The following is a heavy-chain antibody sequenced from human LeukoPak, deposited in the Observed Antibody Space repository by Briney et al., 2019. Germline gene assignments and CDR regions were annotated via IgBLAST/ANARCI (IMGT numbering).Heavy chain of an antibody. J-gene: IGHJ4*02. CDR3: AREHPRGEVDDFDY. D-gene: IGHD3-16*01. CDR2: IYTSGST. V-gene: IGHV4-61*02. Sequence: PSETLSLTCTVSGGSISSGFYYWSWIRQPVGKGLEWIGRIYTSGSTNYNPSLKSRISISVDTSKNQFSLKLTSVTAADTAVYYCAREHPRGEVDDFDYWGQGTLVTVSS. CDR1: GGSISSGFYY.